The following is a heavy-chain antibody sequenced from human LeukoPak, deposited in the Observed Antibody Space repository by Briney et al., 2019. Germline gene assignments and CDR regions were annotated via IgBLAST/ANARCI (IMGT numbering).Heavy chain of an antibody. CDR1: GFTVSSNY. Sequence: GGSLRLSCAASGFTVSSNYMSWVRQAPGKGLEWVSVIYSGGSTYYADSVKGRFTISRDNSKNTLYLQMNSLRAEDTAVYYCARDLWGDGYYFDYWGQGTLVTVSS. CDR2: IYSGGST. J-gene: IGHJ4*02. D-gene: IGHD5-24*01. V-gene: IGHV3-53*05. CDR3: ARDLWGDGYYFDY.